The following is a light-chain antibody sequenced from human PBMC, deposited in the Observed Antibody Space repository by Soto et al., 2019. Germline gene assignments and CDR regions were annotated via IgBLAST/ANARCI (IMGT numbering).Light chain of an antibody. V-gene: IGLV2-11*01. CDR3: CSYSISTAYL. CDR2: DVI. Sequence: QSVLTQPRSVSGSPGQSVTFSCTGTSSDVGAYIYVSWYQQHPGKAPKLIIYDVIKRPSGVPDRFSGSKSGNTASLTISGLQAEDEADYYCCSYSISTAYLFGTGTKVTVL. J-gene: IGLJ1*01. CDR1: SSDVGAYIY.